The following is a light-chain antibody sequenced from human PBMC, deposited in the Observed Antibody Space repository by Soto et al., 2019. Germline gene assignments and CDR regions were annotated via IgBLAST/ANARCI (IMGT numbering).Light chain of an antibody. CDR3: QQYGASPLFT. CDR1: QGVTTAY. CDR2: GAS. Sequence: EVVLTQSPGTLSLSPGERATLSCRDSQGVTTAYLAWYQHKPGQAPRLLIYGASNRATGIPDRFSGSGSGTDCTLTISRLEPEDFAVYSCQQYGASPLFTFGPGTKVDLK. J-gene: IGKJ3*01. V-gene: IGKV3-20*01.